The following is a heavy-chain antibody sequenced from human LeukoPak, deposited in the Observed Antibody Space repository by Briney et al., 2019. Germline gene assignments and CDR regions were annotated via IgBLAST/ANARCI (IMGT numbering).Heavy chain of an antibody. CDR1: GNTFTTYY. V-gene: IGHV1-2*02. D-gene: IGHD6-19*01. CDR3: ARERAVAGRNGGWGDTFDI. J-gene: IGHJ3*02. Sequence: GASVKVSCKASGNTFTTYYIHWVRQAPGQGLEWMGWINPHSGDTNYAQKLQGRVTMTRDTSISAAYMELSRLRSDDTAFYYCARERAVAGRNGGWGDTFDIWGQGTMVTVSS. CDR2: INPHSGDT.